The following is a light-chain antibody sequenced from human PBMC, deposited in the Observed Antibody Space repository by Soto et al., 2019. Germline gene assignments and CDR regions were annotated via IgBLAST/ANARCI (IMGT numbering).Light chain of an antibody. CDR3: QHYVTWPLT. V-gene: IGKV3-15*01. Sequence: EIVMTQSPATLSLSPGEGATLSCRVSQGIGDTLAWYQQKPGQTPRLLIYDTSIRATGVQARVSGSRSGAEFPLTISRLQSEDFAVYYCQHYVTWPLTFGGGTKVE. CDR2: DTS. CDR1: QGIGDT. J-gene: IGKJ4*01.